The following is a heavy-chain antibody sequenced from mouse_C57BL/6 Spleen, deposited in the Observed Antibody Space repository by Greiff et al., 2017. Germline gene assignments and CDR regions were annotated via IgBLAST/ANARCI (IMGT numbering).Heavy chain of an antibody. CDR1: GYTFTSYW. Sequence: VQLQQPGAELVKPGASVKMSCKASGYTFTSYWITWVKQRPGQGLEWIGDIYPGSGSTNYNEKFKSKATLTVDTSSSTAYMQLSSLTSEDSAVYYCARRRGPSLGGFDYWGQGTTLTVSS. CDR2: IYPGSGST. CDR3: ARRRGPSLGGFDY. D-gene: IGHD4-1*01. V-gene: IGHV1-55*01. J-gene: IGHJ2*01.